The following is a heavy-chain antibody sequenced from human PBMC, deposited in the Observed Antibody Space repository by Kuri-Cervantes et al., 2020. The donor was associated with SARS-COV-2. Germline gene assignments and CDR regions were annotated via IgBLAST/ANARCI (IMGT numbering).Heavy chain of an antibody. V-gene: IGHV3-30-3*01. D-gene: IGHD3-16*02. CDR1: GFTFGSYA. Sequence: GGSLRLSCAASGFTFGSYAMHWVRQAPGKGLEWVAVISYDGSNKYYADSVKGRFTISRDNSKNTLYLQMNSLRAEDTAVYYCARSYYDYIWGSYRPEALDYWGQGTLVTVSS. CDR3: ARSYYDYIWGSYRPEALDY. J-gene: IGHJ4*02. CDR2: ISYDGSNK.